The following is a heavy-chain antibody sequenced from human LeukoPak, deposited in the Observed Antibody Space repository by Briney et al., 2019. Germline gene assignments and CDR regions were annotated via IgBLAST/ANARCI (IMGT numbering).Heavy chain of an antibody. V-gene: IGHV3-33*08. CDR3: ARDKIYDFWSGHNFDY. J-gene: IGHJ4*02. CDR2: IWYDGTNK. CDR1: GFTFSSYG. D-gene: IGHD3-3*01. Sequence: GGSLRLSCAASGFTFSSYGMHWVRQAPGKGLEWVAVIWYDGTNKYYGDSVKGRFTISRDNSKNTLYLQINRLRVEDTAVYYCARDKIYDFWSGHNFDYWGQGTLVTVSS.